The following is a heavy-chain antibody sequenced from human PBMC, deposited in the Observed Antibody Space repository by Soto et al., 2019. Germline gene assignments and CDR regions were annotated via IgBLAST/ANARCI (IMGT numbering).Heavy chain of an antibody. V-gene: IGHV3-20*04. D-gene: IGHD3-22*01. J-gene: IGHJ3*02. Sequence: GGSLRLSCAASGFTFSSYSMNWVRQAPGKGLEWVSGINWNGGSTGYADSVKGRFTISRDNAKNSLYLQMNSLRAEDTALYYCASGYYDSSGYPLHDAFDIWGQGTVVTVSS. CDR3: ASGYYDSSGYPLHDAFDI. CDR1: GFTFSSYS. CDR2: INWNGGST.